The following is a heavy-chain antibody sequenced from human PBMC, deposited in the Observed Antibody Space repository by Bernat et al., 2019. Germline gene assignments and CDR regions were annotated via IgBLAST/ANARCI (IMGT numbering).Heavy chain of an antibody. CDR1: GYSFTSYW. J-gene: IGHJ4*02. V-gene: IGHV5-10-1*03. CDR3: GRRCSGGSCYQAVDY. Sequence: EVQLVQSGAEVKKPGESLRISCQGSGYSFTSYWITWGRQIPGKGLEWMGRIDSGDSYTNYSPSFQGHVTISADKSISTAYLQWSSLKASDTAMYYCGRRCSGGSCYQAVDYWGQGTLVTVSS. CDR2: IDSGDSYT. D-gene: IGHD2-15*01.